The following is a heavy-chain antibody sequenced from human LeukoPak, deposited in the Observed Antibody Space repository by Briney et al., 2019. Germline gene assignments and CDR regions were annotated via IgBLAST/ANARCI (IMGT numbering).Heavy chain of an antibody. CDR3: ANPGIYLWFGDSRLGADV. D-gene: IGHD3-10*01. J-gene: IGHJ6*02. V-gene: IGHV3-53*01. Sequence: GGSLRLSCAASGFSVSSYDLNWVRQAPWKGLEWVSVIYRRGDTDYADSVKGRFSVSRDSYGNTLYLQMNSLRGEDTAVYYCANPGIYLWFGDSRLGADVWGQGTTVIVSS. CDR1: GFSVSSYD. CDR2: IYRRGDT.